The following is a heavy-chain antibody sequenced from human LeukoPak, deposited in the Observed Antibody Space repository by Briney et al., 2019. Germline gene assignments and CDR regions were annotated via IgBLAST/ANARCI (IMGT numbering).Heavy chain of an antibody. J-gene: IGHJ5*02. CDR1: GGTLSSYA. D-gene: IGHD3-10*01. Sequence: SVKVSCKASGGTLSSYAISWVRQAPGQGLEWMGRIIPIFGTANYAQKFQGRVTITTDESTSTAYMELSSLRSEDTAVYYCARDHHGSGSYSYNWFDPWGQGTLVTVSS. CDR2: IIPIFGTA. CDR3: ARDHHGSGSYSYNWFDP. V-gene: IGHV1-69*05.